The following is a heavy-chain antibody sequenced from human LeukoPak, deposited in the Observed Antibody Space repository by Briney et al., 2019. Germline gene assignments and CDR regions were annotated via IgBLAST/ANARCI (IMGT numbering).Heavy chain of an antibody. D-gene: IGHD2-2*01. Sequence: AGGSLRLSCAASGFTFSSYSMNWVRQAPGKGLEWVSYISSSSSTIYYADSVKGRFTISRDNAKNSLYLQMNNLRAEDTAVYYCTRTYCSSTSCSRPDYWGQGTLVTVSS. CDR2: ISSSSSTI. CDR1: GFTFSSYS. J-gene: IGHJ4*02. V-gene: IGHV3-48*04. CDR3: TRTYCSSTSCSRPDY.